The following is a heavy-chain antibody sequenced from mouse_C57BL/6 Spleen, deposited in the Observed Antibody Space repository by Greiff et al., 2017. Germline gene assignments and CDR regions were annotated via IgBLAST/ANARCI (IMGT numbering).Heavy chain of an antibody. D-gene: IGHD1-1*01. Sequence: EVKLVESGGGLVKPGGSLKLSCAASGFTFSSYAMSWVRQTPEKRLEWVATISDGGSYTYYPDNVKGRFTISRDNAKNNLYLQMSHLKSEDTAMYYCARGDYYGSSFDYWGQGTTLTVSS. CDR1: GFTFSSYA. CDR2: ISDGGSYT. CDR3: ARGDYYGSSFDY. J-gene: IGHJ2*01. V-gene: IGHV5-4*03.